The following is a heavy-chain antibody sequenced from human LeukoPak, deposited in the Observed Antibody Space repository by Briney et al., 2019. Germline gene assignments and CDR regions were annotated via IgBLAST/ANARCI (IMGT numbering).Heavy chain of an antibody. J-gene: IGHJ6*02. Sequence: GASVKVSCKASGYTFTGYYMHWVRQAPGQGLEWMGWINPNSGGTNYAQKFQGRVTMTRDTSISTAYMELSRLRSDDTAVYYCARATNTDPYGMDVWGQGTTVTVSS. CDR1: GYTFTGYY. CDR2: INPNSGGT. CDR3: ARATNTDPYGMDV. V-gene: IGHV1-2*02. D-gene: IGHD1-1*01.